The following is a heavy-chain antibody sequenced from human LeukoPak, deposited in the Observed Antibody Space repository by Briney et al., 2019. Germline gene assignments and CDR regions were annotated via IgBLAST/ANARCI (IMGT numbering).Heavy chain of an antibody. J-gene: IGHJ5*02. Sequence: GGSLRLSCAASGFTFSNYWMSWVRQAPGKRLEWVANIKQDGSEKYYVDSVKGRFTISRDNAKNSLYLQMNSLRAEDTAVYYCAREAQPPPYYDFWSGYYNLLRWFDPWGQGTLVTVSS. CDR1: GFTFSNYW. D-gene: IGHD3-3*01. CDR2: IKQDGSEK. CDR3: AREAQPPPYYDFWSGYYNLLRWFDP. V-gene: IGHV3-7*01.